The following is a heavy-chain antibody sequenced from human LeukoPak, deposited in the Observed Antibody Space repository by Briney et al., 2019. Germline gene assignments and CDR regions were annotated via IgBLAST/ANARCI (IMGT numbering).Heavy chain of an antibody. CDR3: ARRFASIEFFSDY. Sequence: GGSLRPSCAASGFTFNNYAMHWVRQAPGKGLEYVSGISSNGVATYYANSVKGRFTISRDNSKNTLYLQMASLRAEDMAVYYCARRFASIEFFSDYWGQGALVTVSS. J-gene: IGHJ4*02. D-gene: IGHD2-21*01. V-gene: IGHV3-64*01. CDR2: ISSNGVAT. CDR1: GFTFNNYA.